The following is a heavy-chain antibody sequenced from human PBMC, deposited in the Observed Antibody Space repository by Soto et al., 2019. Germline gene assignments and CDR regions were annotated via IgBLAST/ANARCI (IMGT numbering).Heavy chain of an antibody. Sequence: QVHLVQSGAEMKKPGSSVRVSCEASGGTFSTSGFGWVRQAPGQGLEWMGGIIPIFGASNYAPKFQGRITISADESTSTSYLEMSGLKSEDTATYYCARVPRSCWAHDAFDVWGPGNLIIVSS. CDR1: GGTFSTSG. J-gene: IGHJ3*01. D-gene: IGHD3-22*01. CDR2: IIPIFGAS. V-gene: IGHV1-69*01. CDR3: ARVPRSCWAHDAFDV.